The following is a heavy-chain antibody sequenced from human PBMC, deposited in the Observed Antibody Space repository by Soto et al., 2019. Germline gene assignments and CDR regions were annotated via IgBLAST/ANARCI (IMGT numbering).Heavy chain of an antibody. CDR2: MNPNSGNT. V-gene: IGHV1-8*01. D-gene: IGHD1-7*01. CDR3: ARWENYENAFDL. J-gene: IGHJ3*01. Sequence: ASVKVSCKASGYTFSSYGINWVRQATGQGLEWMGWMNPNSGNTGYAQKFQGRVTMTRNTFISTAYMEMSGLRSEDTAVYYCARWENYENAFDLWGQGTMVTVSS. CDR1: GYTFSSYG.